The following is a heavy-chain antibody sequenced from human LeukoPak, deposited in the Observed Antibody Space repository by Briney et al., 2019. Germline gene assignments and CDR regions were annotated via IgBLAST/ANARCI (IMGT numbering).Heavy chain of an antibody. J-gene: IGHJ4*02. D-gene: IGHD2-2*01. CDR1: GFTFSNYA. V-gene: IGHV3-23*01. CDR3: AKGPTRQGYCSTTSCRDYYFDY. Sequence: GGSLRLSCAASGFTFSNYAMNWVRQAPGKGLEWVSAISTSGGSTYYADSVKGRFTIARDNSKDTLYLKMDSLRAEDTALYYCAKGPTRQGYCSTTSCRDYYFDYWGQGTLVTVSS. CDR2: ISTSGGST.